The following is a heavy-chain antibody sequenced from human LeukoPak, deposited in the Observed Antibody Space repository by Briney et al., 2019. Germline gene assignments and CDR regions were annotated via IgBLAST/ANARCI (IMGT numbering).Heavy chain of an antibody. Sequence: GGSLRLSCAASGFTFSSYAMSWVRQAPGKGLEWVSAISGSGGSTYYADSVKGRFTISRDNSKNTLYLQMNSLRAEDTAVYYCAKFGDGVSGWPYDAFDIWGQGTMVTVSS. CDR2: ISGSGGST. V-gene: IGHV3-23*01. CDR1: GFTFSSYA. D-gene: IGHD3-10*01. CDR3: AKFGDGVSGWPYDAFDI. J-gene: IGHJ3*02.